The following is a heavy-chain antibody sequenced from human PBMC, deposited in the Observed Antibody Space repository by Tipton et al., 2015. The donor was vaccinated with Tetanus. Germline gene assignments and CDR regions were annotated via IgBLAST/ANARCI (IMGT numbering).Heavy chain of an antibody. CDR3: ARGGDIVVVVAADPYSLWFDP. CDR1: GFTFSSYS. D-gene: IGHD2-15*01. CDR2: ISSSSSYI. Sequence: SLRLSCAASGFTFSSYSMNWVRQAPGKGLEWVSSISSSSSYIYYADSVKGRFTISRDNAKNSLYLQMNSLRAEDTAVYYCARGGDIVVVVAADPYSLWFDPWGQGTLVTVSS. V-gene: IGHV3-21*01. J-gene: IGHJ5*02.